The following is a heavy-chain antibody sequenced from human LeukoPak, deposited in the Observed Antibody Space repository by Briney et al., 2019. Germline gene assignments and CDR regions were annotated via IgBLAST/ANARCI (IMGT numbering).Heavy chain of an antibody. V-gene: IGHV3-66*01. CDR3: ANFGGDSSGYYYPLDY. CDR2: IYSGGST. J-gene: IGHJ4*02. Sequence: HPGGSLRLSCAASGFTVSSNYMSWVRQAPGKGLEWVSVIYSGGSTYYADSVKGRFTISRDNSKNTLYLQMNSLRAEDTAVYYCANFGGDSSGYYYPLDYWGQGTLVTVSS. D-gene: IGHD3-22*01. CDR1: GFTVSSNY.